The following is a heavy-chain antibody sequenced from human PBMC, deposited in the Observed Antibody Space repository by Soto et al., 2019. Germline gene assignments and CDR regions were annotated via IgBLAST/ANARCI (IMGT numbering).Heavy chain of an antibody. CDR1: GDSIKSDGHS. CDR2: IYQTGTT. Sequence: ILSLACSVCGDSIKSDGHSWSWIRQPPGEALEWIGYIYQTGTTQYNPSLSSRVSISAYRSKNQFSLHLTSVTAADTAVYYRARAVLFTDGFCCPNWLSPCGQG. V-gene: IGHV4-30-2*01. CDR3: ARAVLFTDGFCCPNWLSP. J-gene: IGHJ5*02. D-gene: IGHD2-8*02.